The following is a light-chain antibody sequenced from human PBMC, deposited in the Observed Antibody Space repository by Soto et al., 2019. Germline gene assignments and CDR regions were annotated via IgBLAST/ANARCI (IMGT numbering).Light chain of an antibody. V-gene: IGKV3-20*01. CDR1: QSVSSSY. CDR3: HQQGSRTPGVT. Sequence: DIVLTQSPGTLSLSPGERATLSCRASQSVSSSYLAWYQQKPGQATRLLLYGASCRATGIPDRFSGSGCGTDVTLTISRLEHDDVAVYYYHQQGSRTPGVTFGQGTKVEIK. CDR2: GAS. J-gene: IGKJ2*01.